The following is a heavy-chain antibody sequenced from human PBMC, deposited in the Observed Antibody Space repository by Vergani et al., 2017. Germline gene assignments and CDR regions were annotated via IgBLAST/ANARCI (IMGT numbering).Heavy chain of an antibody. CDR3: ARVELWFGEPSSNWFDP. D-gene: IGHD3-10*01. J-gene: IGHJ5*02. CDR2: IYHSGST. CDR1: GYSISSGYY. V-gene: IGHV4-38-2*02. Sequence: QVQLQESGPGLVKPSETLSLTCTVSGYSISSGYYWGWIRQPPGKGLEWIGSIYHSGSTYYNPSLKSRVTISVDTSKNQFSLKLSSVTAADTAVYYCARVELWFGEPSSNWFDPWGQGTLVTVSS.